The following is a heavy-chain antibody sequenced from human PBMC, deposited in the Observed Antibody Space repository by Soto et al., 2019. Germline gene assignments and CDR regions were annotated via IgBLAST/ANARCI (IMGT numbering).Heavy chain of an antibody. CDR2: INAGNGNT. J-gene: IGHJ4*02. CDR1: GYTFTSYA. Sequence: QVPLVQSGAEVKKPGASVKVSCKASGYTFTSYAMHWVRQAPGQRLEWMGWINAGNGNTKYSQKFQGRVTITRDTSASTAYMELSSLRSEDTAVYYCAREGGVYGDYFYFDYWGQGTLVTVSS. D-gene: IGHD4-17*01. CDR3: AREGGVYGDYFYFDY. V-gene: IGHV1-3*01.